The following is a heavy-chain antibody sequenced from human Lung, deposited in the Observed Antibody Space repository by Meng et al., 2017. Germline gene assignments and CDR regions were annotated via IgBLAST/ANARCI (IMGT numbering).Heavy chain of an antibody. Sequence: QVQPQQWGAGLLNPSETLSLTFVVSGGSFSDYYWSWIRQPPGKGLEWIGEINHSGSTNYNPSLESRATISVDTSQNNLSLKLSSVTAADSAVYYCARGPTTMAHDFDYWGQGTLVTVSS. D-gene: IGHD4-11*01. V-gene: IGHV4-34*01. CDR3: ARGPTTMAHDFDY. J-gene: IGHJ4*02. CDR1: GGSFSDYY. CDR2: INHSGST.